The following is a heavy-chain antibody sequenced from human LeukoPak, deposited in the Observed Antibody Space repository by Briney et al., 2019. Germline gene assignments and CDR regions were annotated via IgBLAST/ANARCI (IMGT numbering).Heavy chain of an antibody. CDR1: GYSISSGYY. CDR3: ARRGGDGYNGYYFDY. CDR2: IYYSGST. J-gene: IGHJ4*02. D-gene: IGHD5-24*01. V-gene: IGHV4-38-2*02. Sequence: SETLSLTCTVSGYSISSGYYWGWIRQPPGKGLEWIGSIYYSGSTYYNPSLKSRVTISVDTSKNQFSLKLSSVTAADTAVYYCARRGGDGYNGYYFDYWGQGALVTISS.